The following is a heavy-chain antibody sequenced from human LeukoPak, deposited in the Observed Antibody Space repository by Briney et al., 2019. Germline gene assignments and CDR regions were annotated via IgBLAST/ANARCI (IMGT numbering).Heavy chain of an antibody. CDR1: GHTFTGYY. CDR2: INPNSGGT. J-gene: IGHJ4*02. Sequence: ASVKVSCTASGHTFTGYYMYWVRQAPGQGLEWMGWINPNSGGTNYAQKFQDRVTMTRDTSISTVYMELSRLRSDDTAVYYCARALDYTTFDYWGQGTLVTVSS. V-gene: IGHV1-2*02. CDR3: ARALDYTTFDY. D-gene: IGHD3/OR15-3a*01.